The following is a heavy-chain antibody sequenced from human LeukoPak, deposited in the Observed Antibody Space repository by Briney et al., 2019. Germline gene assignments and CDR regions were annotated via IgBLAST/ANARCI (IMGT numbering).Heavy chain of an antibody. Sequence: ASVKVSCKASGYTFTSYYMHWVRQAPGQGLEWMGIINPSGGSTSYAQKFQGRVTMTRDTSISTAYMELSRLRSDDTAVYYCARRLSDRRANWFDPWGQGTLVTVSS. J-gene: IGHJ5*02. CDR1: GYTFTSYY. CDR3: ARRLSDRRANWFDP. CDR2: INPSGGST. V-gene: IGHV1-46*01. D-gene: IGHD3-22*01.